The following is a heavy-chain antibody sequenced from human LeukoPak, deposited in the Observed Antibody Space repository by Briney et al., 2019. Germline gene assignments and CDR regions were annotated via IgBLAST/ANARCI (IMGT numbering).Heavy chain of an antibody. J-gene: IGHJ4*02. Sequence: ASVKVSCKASGGTFSTFAINWVRQAPGQGLEWMGRINPNSGGTNYAQKFQGRVTMTRDTSISTAYMELSRLRSDDTAVYYCARGLRLGELSLGYGYWGQGTLVTVSS. D-gene: IGHD3-16*02. CDR1: GGTFSTFA. CDR3: ARGLRLGELSLGYGY. V-gene: IGHV1-2*06. CDR2: INPNSGGT.